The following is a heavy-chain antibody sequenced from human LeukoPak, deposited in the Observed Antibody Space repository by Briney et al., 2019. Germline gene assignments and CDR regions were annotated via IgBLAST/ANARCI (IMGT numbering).Heavy chain of an antibody. CDR3: ARDYDFWSGYYPHYYGMDV. CDR1: GYTFTSYD. V-gene: IGHV1-8*01. D-gene: IGHD3-3*01. Sequence: ASVKVSCKASGYTFTSYDINWVRQATGQGLEWMGWMNPNSGNTGYAQKFQGRVTMTRNTSISTAYMELSSLRSGDTAVYYCARDYDFWSGYYPHYYGMDVWGQGTTVTVSS. J-gene: IGHJ6*02. CDR2: MNPNSGNT.